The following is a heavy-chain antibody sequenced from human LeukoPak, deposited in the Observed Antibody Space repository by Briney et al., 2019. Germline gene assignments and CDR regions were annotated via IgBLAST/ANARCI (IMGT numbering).Heavy chain of an antibody. V-gene: IGHV1-2*02. J-gene: IGHJ6*02. CDR2: INPNSGGT. CDR1: GYTFTCYY. D-gene: IGHD2-2*01. CDR3: ARDGQDCSSTSCYRLIYYYGMDV. Sequence: ASVKVSCKASGYTFTCYYMHWVRQAPGQGLEWMGWINPNSGGTNYAQKFQGRVTMTRDTSISTAYMELSRLRSDDTAVYYCARDGQDCSSTSCYRLIYYYGMDVWGQGTTVTVSS.